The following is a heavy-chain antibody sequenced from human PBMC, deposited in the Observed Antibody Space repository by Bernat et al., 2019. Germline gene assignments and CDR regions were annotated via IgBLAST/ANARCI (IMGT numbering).Heavy chain of an antibody. D-gene: IGHD2-15*01. J-gene: IGHJ5*02. V-gene: IGHV3-30-3*01. CDR3: CGGGTFAPMNWFDP. Sequence: QVQLVESGGGVVRPGRSLRLSCAASGFTFSTYAMHWVRQAPGKGLEWVAVISYDGNNKYYADSVKGRFTISRDNSKNTLYLQVNSLRAEDTAVYFCCGGGTFAPMNWFDPWGQGTLVTVSS. CDR1: GFTFSTYA. CDR2: ISYDGNNK.